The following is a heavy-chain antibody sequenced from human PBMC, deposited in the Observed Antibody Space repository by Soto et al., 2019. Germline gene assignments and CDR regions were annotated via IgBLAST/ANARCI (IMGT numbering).Heavy chain of an antibody. D-gene: IGHD6-19*01. CDR1: GFTFSSYA. CDR3: ARGSSGWYKDACAI. V-gene: IGHV3-30-3*01. J-gene: IGHJ3*02. CDR2: ISYDGSNK. Sequence: QVQLVESGGGVVQPGRSLRLSCAASGFTFSSYAMHWVRQAPGKGLEWVAGISYDGSNKYYADSVKGRFTISRDNSKNTLYLQMNSLRAEDTAVYYCARGSSGWYKDACAIWGQGTMVTVSS.